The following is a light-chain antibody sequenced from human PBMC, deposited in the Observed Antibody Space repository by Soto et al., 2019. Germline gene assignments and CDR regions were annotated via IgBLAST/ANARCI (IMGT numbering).Light chain of an antibody. CDR2: DAS. J-gene: IGKJ4*01. CDR1: QTVSSSF. V-gene: IGKV3-20*01. Sequence: EIVLTQSPATLSVSPGERATLSCRASQTVSSSFLAWYQQKPGQAPRLLIYDASNRATGTPDRFSGSESGTDFTLTISRLEPEDFAVYYCQQYDTSPLTFGGGTKVDIK. CDR3: QQYDTSPLT.